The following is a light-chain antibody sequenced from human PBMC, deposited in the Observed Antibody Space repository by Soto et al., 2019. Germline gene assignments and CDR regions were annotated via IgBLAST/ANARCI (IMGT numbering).Light chain of an antibody. CDR2: SNN. CDR1: SSNIGSDA. J-gene: IGLJ1*01. V-gene: IGLV1-44*01. Sequence: QSVLTQPPSASGTPGQRVTISCSGSSSNIGSDAVSWYQQLPGTAPKLLIYSNNQRPSGVPDRFSGSKSGTSASLAISGLQSEDEADYYCAAGDDSLNGQLFGTGTKLTVL. CDR3: AAGDDSLNGQL.